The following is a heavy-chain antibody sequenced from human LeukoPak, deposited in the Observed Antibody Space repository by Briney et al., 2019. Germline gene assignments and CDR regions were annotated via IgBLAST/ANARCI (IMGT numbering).Heavy chain of an antibody. CDR1: GFTFSSYA. J-gene: IGHJ5*02. D-gene: IGHD5-24*01. V-gene: IGHV3-30*01. CDR2: ISYDGSNK. CDR3: ARDAGDGYSGGGWFDP. Sequence: GGSLRLSCAASGFTFSSYAMHWVRQAPGKGLEWVAVISYDGSNKYYADSVKGQFTISRDNSKNTLYLQMNSLRAEDTAVYYCARDAGDGYSGGGWFDPWGQGTLVTVSS.